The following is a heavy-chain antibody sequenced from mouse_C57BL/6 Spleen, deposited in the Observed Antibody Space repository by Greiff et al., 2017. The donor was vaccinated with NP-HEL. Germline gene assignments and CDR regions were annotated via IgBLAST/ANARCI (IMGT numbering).Heavy chain of an antibody. CDR3: ARGYYDYGGFAY. CDR2: INPSTGGT. D-gene: IGHD2-4*01. CDR1: GYSFTGYY. V-gene: IGHV1-42*01. Sequence: VQLQQSGPELVKPGASVKISCKASGYSFTGYYMNWVKQSPEKSLEWIGEINPSTGGTTYNQKFKAKATLTVDKSSSTAYMQLKSLTSEDSAVYYCARGYYDYGGFAYWGQGTLVTVSA. J-gene: IGHJ3*01.